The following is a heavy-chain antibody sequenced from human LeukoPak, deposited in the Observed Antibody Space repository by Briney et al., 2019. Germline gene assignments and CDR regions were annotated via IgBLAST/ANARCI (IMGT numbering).Heavy chain of an antibody. CDR3: ARSCSSTSCLPDSNLDY. CDR2: ISAYNGNK. V-gene: IGHV1-18*01. J-gene: IGHJ4*02. Sequence: AXVKVSCKASGYTFTSYGIRWVRQAPGQGVEGMGWISAYNGNKNYAQKLQRRITMTTHTFTSTAYMQLRSLRSDDPAVYYCARSCSSTSCLPDSNLDYWGQGTLVTVSS. D-gene: IGHD2-2*01. CDR1: GYTFTSYG.